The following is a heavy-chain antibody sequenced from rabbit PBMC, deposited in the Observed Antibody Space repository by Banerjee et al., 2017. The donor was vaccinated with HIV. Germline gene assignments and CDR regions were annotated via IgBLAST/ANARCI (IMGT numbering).Heavy chain of an antibody. CDR3: ARDPYARDGGDFVL. V-gene: IGHV1S26*01. Sequence: WAKGRFTITADTNQNTVTLQMSTLTAADTATYFCARDPYARDGGDFVLWGPGTLVTVS. J-gene: IGHJ4*01. D-gene: IGHD2-1*01.